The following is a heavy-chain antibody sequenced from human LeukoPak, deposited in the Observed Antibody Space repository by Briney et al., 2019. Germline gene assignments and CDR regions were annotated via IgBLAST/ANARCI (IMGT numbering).Heavy chain of an antibody. Sequence: SETLSLTCTLSGGSFSSYYWSWIRQPPGKGLEWIGYIYYSGSTNYNPSLKSRVTISVDTSKNQFSLKMSSVTAADTAVYYCARGYDSSGYIYYYYYMDVWGKGTTVTVSS. D-gene: IGHD3-22*01. CDR2: IYYSGST. CDR1: GGSFSSYY. J-gene: IGHJ6*03. CDR3: ARGYDSSGYIYYYYYMDV. V-gene: IGHV4-59*12.